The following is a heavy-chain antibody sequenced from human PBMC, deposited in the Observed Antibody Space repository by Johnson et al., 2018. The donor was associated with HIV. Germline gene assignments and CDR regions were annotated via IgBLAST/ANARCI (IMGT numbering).Heavy chain of an antibody. CDR2: ISYDGSNE. Sequence: QVQLVESGGGLVQPGGSLRLSCAASGFTFSSYWMSWVRQAPGEGLEWVAVISYDGSNEFYADSVKGRFTISRDNSKNTLYLQMNSLRAEDTAVYYCAREESIVVVIAIQAFDIWGQGTMVTVSA. CDR1: GFTFSSYW. CDR3: AREESIVVVIAIQAFDI. V-gene: IGHV3-30*03. J-gene: IGHJ3*02. D-gene: IGHD2-21*01.